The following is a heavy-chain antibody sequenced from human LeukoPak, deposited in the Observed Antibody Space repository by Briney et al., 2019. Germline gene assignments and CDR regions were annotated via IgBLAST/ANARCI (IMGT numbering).Heavy chain of an antibody. Sequence: ASVKVSCKVSGYTLTELSMHWVRQAPGKGLEWMGGFDPEDGETIYAQKFQGRVTMTEDTSTDTAYMELSSLRSEDTAAYYCATKPRYCSSTSCYAGGFDYWGQGTLVTVSS. CDR1: GYTLTELS. J-gene: IGHJ4*02. CDR3: ATKPRYCSSTSCYAGGFDY. V-gene: IGHV1-24*01. D-gene: IGHD2-2*01. CDR2: FDPEDGET.